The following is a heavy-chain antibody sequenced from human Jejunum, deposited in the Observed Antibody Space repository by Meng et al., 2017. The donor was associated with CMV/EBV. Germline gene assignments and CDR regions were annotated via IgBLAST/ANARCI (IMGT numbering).Heavy chain of an antibody. CDR3: ARRGIRGGGMDV. Sequence: GFTFSSYWMHWVRQAPGKGLVWVSRINSDGSSTSYADSVKGRFTISRDNAKNTLYLQMNSLRAEDTAVYYCARRGIRGGGMDVWGQGTTVTVSS. CDR1: GFTFSSYW. J-gene: IGHJ6*02. V-gene: IGHV3-74*01. D-gene: IGHD1-26*01. CDR2: INSDGSST.